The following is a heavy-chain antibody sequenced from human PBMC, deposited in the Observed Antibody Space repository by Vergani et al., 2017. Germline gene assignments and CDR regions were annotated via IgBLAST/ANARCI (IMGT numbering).Heavy chain of an antibody. Sequence: QVQLQQWGGGLLKPSETLSLTCVVNGGSFTSYHWTWIRQSPGEGREWVGDIDHTGRPDYNPPLKSRLTMSVAKSRNQFPLTLNSVTATDTAIYFCARVNTETNGHLYYYYYMDVWGQGTAVTVS. CDR3: ARVNTETNGHLYYYYYMDV. CDR1: GGSFTSYH. V-gene: IGHV4-34*01. J-gene: IGHJ6*03. D-gene: IGHD2-8*01. CDR2: IDHTGRP.